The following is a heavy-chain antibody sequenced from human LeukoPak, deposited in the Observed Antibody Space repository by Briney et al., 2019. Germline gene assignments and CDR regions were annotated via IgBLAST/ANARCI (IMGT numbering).Heavy chain of an antibody. CDR2: IVVGSGNT. V-gene: IGHV1-58*02. CDR3: ARKGCTGDCYRFDP. J-gene: IGHJ5*02. D-gene: IGHD2-21*02. CDR1: GFTFTSSA. Sequence: SVKVSCKASGFTFTSSAMQWVRQARGQRLEWIGWIVVGSGNTNYAQKFQERVTITRDMSTSTAYMELSSLRSDDTAVYYCARKGCTGDCYRFDPWGQGTLVTVSS.